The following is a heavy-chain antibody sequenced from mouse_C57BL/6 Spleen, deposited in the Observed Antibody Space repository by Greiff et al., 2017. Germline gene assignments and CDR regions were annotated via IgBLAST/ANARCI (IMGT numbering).Heavy chain of an antibody. CDR1: GYTFTSYW. D-gene: IGHD1-1*01. CDR2: IDPSDSYT. V-gene: IGHV1-69*01. CDR3: ARDEGAVVADAMDY. J-gene: IGHJ4*01. Sequence: QVQLQQPGAELVMPGASVKLSCKASGYTFTSYWMHWVKQRPGQGLEWIGEIDPSDSYTNYNQKFKGKSTLTVDKSSSTAYMQLSSLTSEDSAVYYCARDEGAVVADAMDYWGQGTSVTVSS.